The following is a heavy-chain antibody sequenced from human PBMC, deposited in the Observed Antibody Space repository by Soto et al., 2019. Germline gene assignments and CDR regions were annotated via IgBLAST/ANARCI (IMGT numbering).Heavy chain of an antibody. V-gene: IGHV4-39*01. CDR2: IYYSGST. D-gene: IGHD4-17*01. CDR1: GGSISSSSYY. CDR3: ARLDYGDYGWYFDY. J-gene: IGHJ4*02. Sequence: SETLSLTCTVSGGSISSSSYYWGWIRQPPGKGLEWIGSIYYSGSTYYNPSLKSRVTISVDTSKNQFSLKLSSVTAADTAVYYCARLDYGDYGWYFDYWGQGTLVTVSS.